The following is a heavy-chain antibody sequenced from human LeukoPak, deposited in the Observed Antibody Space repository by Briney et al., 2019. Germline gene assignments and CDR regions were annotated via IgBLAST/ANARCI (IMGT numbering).Heavy chain of an antibody. CDR3: ARDPGDLSAFDI. D-gene: IGHD2-21*02. CDR2: ISSSSSYI. CDR1: GFTFSSYS. V-gene: IGHV3-21*01. Sequence: GGSLRLSCAASGFTFSSYSMNWVRQAPGKGLEWVSSISSSSSYIYYADSVKGRFTISRDNAKNSLYLQMNSLRAEDTAVYYCARDPGDLSAFDIWGQGTMVTVSS. J-gene: IGHJ3*02.